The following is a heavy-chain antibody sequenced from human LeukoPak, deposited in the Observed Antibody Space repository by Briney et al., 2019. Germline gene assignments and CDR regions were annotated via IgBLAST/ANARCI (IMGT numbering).Heavy chain of an antibody. Sequence: GESLKISCKGSGYRFIDYWIGWVRQMPGKGLEWMGIIYPGDSDTRYSPSFEGHITISADKSISIAYLQWSSLKASDTAMYYCARFFPSTLASFDTWGQGTLVTVSS. CDR2: IYPGDSDT. CDR3: ARFFPSTLASFDT. CDR1: GYRFIDYW. V-gene: IGHV5-51*01. J-gene: IGHJ5*02. D-gene: IGHD5/OR15-5a*01.